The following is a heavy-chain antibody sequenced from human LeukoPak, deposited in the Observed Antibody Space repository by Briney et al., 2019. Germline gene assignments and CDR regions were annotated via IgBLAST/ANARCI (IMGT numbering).Heavy chain of an antibody. Sequence: GGSLRLSCSASGFSFSTHGMHWVRQAPGKGLEWVAFIRYDGSDKYYADSVKGRFTISRDNSKNTLYLQMNSLRAGDTAVYYCAKDRELYGSGTLDYWGQGTLVTVSS. CDR2: IRYDGSDK. CDR3: AKDRELYGSGTLDY. CDR1: GFSFSTHG. D-gene: IGHD3-10*01. J-gene: IGHJ4*02. V-gene: IGHV3-30*02.